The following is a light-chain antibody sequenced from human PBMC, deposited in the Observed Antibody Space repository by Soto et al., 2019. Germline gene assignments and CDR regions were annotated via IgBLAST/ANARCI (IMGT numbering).Light chain of an antibody. V-gene: IGKV3-20*01. CDR1: QTVISGN. CDR2: GAS. J-gene: IGKJ4*01. Sequence: EIVLTQSPGTLSLSPGERATLSCRASQTVISGNLAWYQHKPGQPPRLLIYGASSRATGLPDRFSGSGSGTDFTLTIRRLQPADIAVYYCQQYGSSPTTFGGGAKVEI. CDR3: QQYGSSPTT.